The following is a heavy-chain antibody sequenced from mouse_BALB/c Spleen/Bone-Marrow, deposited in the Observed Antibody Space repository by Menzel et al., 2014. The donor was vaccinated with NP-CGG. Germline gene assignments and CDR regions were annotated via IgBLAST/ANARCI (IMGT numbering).Heavy chain of an antibody. CDR2: INPSNGGT. Sequence: VQGVESGAELVKPGASVKLSCKASGYTFSSDYMYWVKQRPGQGLEWIGGINPSNGGTNFNEKFKSKATLTVDKSSSTAYMQLSSLTSEDSAVYSCTRSRRAMDYWGQGTSVTVSS. CDR1: GYTFSSDY. J-gene: IGHJ4*01. D-gene: IGHD2-12*01. V-gene: IGHV1S81*02. CDR3: TRSRRAMDY.